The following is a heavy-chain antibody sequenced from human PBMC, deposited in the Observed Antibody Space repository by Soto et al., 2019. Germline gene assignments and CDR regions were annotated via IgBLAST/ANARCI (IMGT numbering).Heavy chain of an antibody. CDR1: GFTFSDHY. D-gene: IGHD1-26*01. V-gene: IGHV3-72*01. J-gene: IGHJ4*02. CDR2: SRNKANSDST. Sequence: EVQLVESGGGLVQPGGSLRLSCAASGFTFSDHYMDWVRQAPGQGLEWVGRSRNKANSDSTEYAASVKGRFTISRDESKNSLYLQMNSLKTEDTAVYYCARFSGSYTRGLDYWGQGTLVTVSS. CDR3: ARFSGSYTRGLDY.